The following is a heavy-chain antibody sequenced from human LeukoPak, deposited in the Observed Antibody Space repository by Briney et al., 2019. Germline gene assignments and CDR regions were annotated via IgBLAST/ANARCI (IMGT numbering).Heavy chain of an antibody. Sequence: GGSLRLSCSASGFPFNTHFMHWVRQTPGKALEYVSTISTNGETTFYADSVTGRFTISRDNSQNTLYLQMSSLRPDDTAVYYCAKGSSPWADWGQGTLVTVSS. CDR3: AKGSSPWAD. D-gene: IGHD6-6*01. CDR1: GFPFNTHF. J-gene: IGHJ4*02. V-gene: IGHV3-64D*06. CDR2: ISTNGETT.